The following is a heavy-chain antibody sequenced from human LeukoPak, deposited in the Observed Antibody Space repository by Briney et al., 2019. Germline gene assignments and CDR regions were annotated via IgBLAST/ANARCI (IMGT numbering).Heavy chain of an antibody. CDR2: IYYSGST. CDR3: ARQNEEQLIFDY. Sequence: SETLSLTCTVSGGSISSSSYSWGWIRQPPGKGLEWIGSIYYSGSTYYNPSLKSRVTISVDTSKNQFSLKLSSVPAADTAVYYCARQNEEQLIFDYWGQGTLVTVSS. CDR1: GGSISSSSYS. D-gene: IGHD6-13*01. J-gene: IGHJ4*02. V-gene: IGHV4-39*01.